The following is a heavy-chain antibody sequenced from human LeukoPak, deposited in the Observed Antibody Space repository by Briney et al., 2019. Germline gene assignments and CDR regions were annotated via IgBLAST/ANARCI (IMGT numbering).Heavy chain of an antibody. CDR1: GFPEYSFD. Sequence: GGSERLPCAVSGFPEYSFDEVWVRQAPGKGLEWVAVIWYDGSNKYYADSVKGRFTISRDNSKNTLYLQMNSLRAEDTAVYYCAREGESLDFFYCQGQGTLVTVSS. D-gene: IGHD2-21*01. CDR3: AREGESLDFFYC. V-gene: IGHV3-33*01. J-gene: IGHJ4*02. CDR2: IWYDGSNK.